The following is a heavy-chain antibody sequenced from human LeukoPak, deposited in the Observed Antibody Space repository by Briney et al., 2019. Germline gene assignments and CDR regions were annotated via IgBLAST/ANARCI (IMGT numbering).Heavy chain of an antibody. CDR3: AREGGIQLWLPDY. V-gene: IGHV3-21*01. D-gene: IGHD5-18*01. CDR2: ISSSGSYI. J-gene: IGHJ4*02. CDR1: GFTFSSYS. Sequence: GGSLRLSCAASGFTFSSYSMNWVRQAPGKGLEWVSSISSSGSYIYYADSVKGRFTISRDNAKNSLYLQMNSLRAEDTAVYYCAREGGIQLWLPDYWGQGTLVTVSS.